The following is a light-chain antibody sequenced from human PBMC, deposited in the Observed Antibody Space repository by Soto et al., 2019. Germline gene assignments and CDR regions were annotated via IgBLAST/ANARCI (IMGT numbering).Light chain of an antibody. V-gene: IGKV4-1*01. Sequence: DIVMTQSPVSLSVSLGERATINCKSSQTVFHSSYNKDFLAWYQQKPGQPPKLLFYWASTRESGVPARFSGGAAGTDFSLTISSLQAEDVAVYSCQQYYSSLTFGQGTKLEIK. J-gene: IGKJ2*01. CDR3: QQYYSSLT. CDR2: WAS. CDR1: QTVFHSSYNKDF.